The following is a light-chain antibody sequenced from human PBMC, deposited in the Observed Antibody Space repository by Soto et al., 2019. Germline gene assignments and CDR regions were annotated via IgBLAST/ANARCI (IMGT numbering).Light chain of an antibody. V-gene: IGKV3-20*01. CDR3: QQSGTSPRT. CDR2: DVS. Sequence: EIVLTQSPGTLSLSPGERATLSCRASQSVNNVYLAWYQQKPGQAPRLLIYDVSSRATGIPDRFSGSGSGTDFTITISRLEPEDFAVYYCQQSGTSPRTFGQGTKLEIK. CDR1: QSVNNVY. J-gene: IGKJ2*01.